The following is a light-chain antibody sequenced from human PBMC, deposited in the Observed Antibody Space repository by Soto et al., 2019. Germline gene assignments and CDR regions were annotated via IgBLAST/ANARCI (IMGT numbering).Light chain of an antibody. V-gene: IGLV2-14*01. CDR1: SSDVGGYNY. CDR2: DVS. CDR3: SSYTGSSTSVL. Sequence: QSALTQPASVSGSPGQSITISCTGTSSDVGGYNYVSWYQQHPGKAPKLMIYDVSNRPSGVSNRFSDSKSGNTASLTISGLQAEDEADYYCSSYTGSSTSVLFGGGTKLTVL. J-gene: IGLJ2*01.